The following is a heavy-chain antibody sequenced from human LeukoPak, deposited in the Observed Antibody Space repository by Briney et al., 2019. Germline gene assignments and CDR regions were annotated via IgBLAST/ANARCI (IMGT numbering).Heavy chain of an antibody. CDR3: ARELGFGLPAF. CDR2: IIQSFGAP. CDR1: GGTFSSYT. J-gene: IGHJ4*02. D-gene: IGHD3-10*01. V-gene: IGHV1-69*05. Sequence: SVKVSCKASGGTFSSYTFTWVRQAPGQGLEWMGRIIQSFGAPNYAQQFQGRVTITTDESTSTVYMALSSLTSQDTAVYCCARELGFGLPAFWGQGTLVTASS.